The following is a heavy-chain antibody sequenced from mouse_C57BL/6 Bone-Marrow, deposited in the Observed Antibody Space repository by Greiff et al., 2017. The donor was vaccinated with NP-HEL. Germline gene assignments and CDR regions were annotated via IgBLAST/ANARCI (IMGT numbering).Heavy chain of an antibody. CDR3: ARDDYDGRDAMDY. V-gene: IGHV5-4*01. J-gene: IGHJ4*01. CDR2: ISDGGSYT. CDR1: GFTFSSYA. Sequence: EVKLQESGGGLVKPGGSLKLSCAASGFTFSSYAMSWVRQTPEKRLEWVATISDGGSYTYYPDNVKGRFTISRDNAKNNLYLQMSHLKSEDTAMYYCARDDYDGRDAMDYWGQGTSVTVSS. D-gene: IGHD2-4*01.